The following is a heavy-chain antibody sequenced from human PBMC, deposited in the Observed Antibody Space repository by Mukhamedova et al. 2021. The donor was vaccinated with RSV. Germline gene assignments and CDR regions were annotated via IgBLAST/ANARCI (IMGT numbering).Heavy chain of an antibody. Sequence: RSYYWAWIRQSPGTGLEWIGSGYYNGRAHYNPSLKSRVTVSVDTSKNQFSLNLSPVTAADTAGYYCASSLTKIVTQYYYDFWGPGT. V-gene: IGHV4-39*01. J-gene: IGHJ4*02. CDR3: ASSLTKIVTQYYYDF. CDR1: RSYY. D-gene: IGHD3-22*01. CDR2: GYYNGRA.